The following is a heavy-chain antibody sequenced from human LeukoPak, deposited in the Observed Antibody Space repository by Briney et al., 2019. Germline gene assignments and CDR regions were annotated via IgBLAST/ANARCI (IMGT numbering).Heavy chain of an antibody. CDR1: GGSISSYY. CDR3: ARAGRDGDYPYYFDY. J-gene: IGHJ4*02. V-gene: IGHV4-4*07. CDR2: IYTSGST. Sequence: SETLSLTCTVSGGSISSYYWSWIRQPAGKGLEWIGRIYTSGSTNYNPSLKSRVTMSVDTSKNQFSLKLSSVTAADTRVYYCARAGRDGDYPYYFDYWGQGTLVTVSS. D-gene: IGHD4-17*01.